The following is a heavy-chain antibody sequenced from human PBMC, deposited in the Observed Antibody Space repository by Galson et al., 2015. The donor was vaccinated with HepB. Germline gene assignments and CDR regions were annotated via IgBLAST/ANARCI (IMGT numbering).Heavy chain of an antibody. D-gene: IGHD6-13*01. CDR2: ISYDGSNK. Sequence: SLRLSCAASGFTFSIYGMHWVRQAPGKGLEWVAVISYDGSNKYSADSVKGRFTISRDNSKNTLYLQMNSLRAEDTAVYYCAKDLVYSSTDYYYYYMDVWCKGTTVTVSS. V-gene: IGHV3-30*18. CDR3: AKDLVYSSTDYYYYYMDV. J-gene: IGHJ6*03. CDR1: GFTFSIYG.